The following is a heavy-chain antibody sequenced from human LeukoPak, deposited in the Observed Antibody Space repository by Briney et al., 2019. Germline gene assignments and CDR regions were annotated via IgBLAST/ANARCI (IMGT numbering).Heavy chain of an antibody. CDR3: AKRPGWERNGFDY. CDR2: ISGSGGST. J-gene: IGHJ4*02. CDR1: GLTFSSYA. V-gene: IGHV3-23*01. D-gene: IGHD1-26*01. Sequence: GGSLRLSCAASGLTFSSYAMSWVRQAPGKGLEWVSAISGSGGSTYYADSVKGRFTISRDNSKNTPYLQMNSLRAEDTAVYYCAKRPGWERNGFDYWGQGTLVTVSS.